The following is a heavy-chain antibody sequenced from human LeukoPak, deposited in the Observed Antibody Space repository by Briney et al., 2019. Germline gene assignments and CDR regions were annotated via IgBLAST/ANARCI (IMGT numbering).Heavy chain of an antibody. V-gene: IGHV3-21*01. D-gene: IGHD1-26*01. CDR2: ISSSSSYI. CDR1: GFTFSSYS. CDR3: ARGPIVGATLDY. J-gene: IGHJ4*02. Sequence: PGWSLRLSCAASGFTFSSYSMNWVRQAPGKGLEWVSSISSSSSYIYYADSVKGRFTISSDNAKSSLYLQMNSLRAEDTAVYYCARGPIVGATLDYWGQGTLVTVSS.